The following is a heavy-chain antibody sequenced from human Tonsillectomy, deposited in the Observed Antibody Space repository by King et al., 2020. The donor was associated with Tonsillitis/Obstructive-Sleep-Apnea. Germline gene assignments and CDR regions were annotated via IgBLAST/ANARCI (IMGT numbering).Heavy chain of an antibody. D-gene: IGHD2-15*01. CDR1: GGTFSSYA. Sequence: QLVQSGAEVKKPGSSVKVSCKASGGTFSSYAISWVRQAPGQGLEWMGGIIPIFGTANYAQKFQGRVTITADESTSPAYMELSSLRSEDTAVYYCARDAALADKHYYYYMDVWGKGTTVTVSS. J-gene: IGHJ6*03. V-gene: IGHV1-69*12. CDR3: ARDAALADKHYYYYMDV. CDR2: IIPIFGTA.